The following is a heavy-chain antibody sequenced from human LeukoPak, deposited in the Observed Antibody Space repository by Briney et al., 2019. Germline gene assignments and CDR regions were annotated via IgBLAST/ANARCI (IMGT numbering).Heavy chain of an antibody. V-gene: IGHV4-38-2*01. CDR2: IYHSGST. D-gene: IGHD1-1*01. CDR3: ARHDTAWNPKI. CDR1: GYSISSGYY. Sequence: SETLSLTCAVSGYSISSGYYWGCIRQPPGKGREGIGSIYHSGSTYYNPSLKSRVTISVDTSKNQFSLKLNSVTAADTAVYYCARHDTAWNPKIWGQGTLVTVSS. J-gene: IGHJ4*02.